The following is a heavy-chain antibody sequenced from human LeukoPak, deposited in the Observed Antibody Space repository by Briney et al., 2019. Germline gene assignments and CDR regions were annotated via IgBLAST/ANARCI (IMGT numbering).Heavy chain of an antibody. CDR2: VYNTGST. D-gene: IGHD6-13*01. CDR1: GGSITTHY. Sequence: SETLSLTCTVSGGSITTHYWSWIRQPAGREVEWIGRVYNTGSTKYNPSLESRVTMSVDTSSNRFSLRLRSVTAADTAVYYCARVHIAAAGALGYWGQGTLVTVSS. V-gene: IGHV4-4*07. CDR3: ARVHIAAAGALGY. J-gene: IGHJ4*02.